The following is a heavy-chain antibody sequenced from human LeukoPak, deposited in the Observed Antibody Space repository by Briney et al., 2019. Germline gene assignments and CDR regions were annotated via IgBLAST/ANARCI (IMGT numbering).Heavy chain of an antibody. J-gene: IGHJ6*02. CDR1: GDSMTSSNHY. V-gene: IGHV4-39*01. D-gene: IGHD2-15*01. CDR3: ARRSQCTGDSCYPV. Sequence: PSETLSLTCTVSGDSMTSSNHYWVWIRQPPGKGLEWVGSIYYGGSTYYNPSLKSRVTISQDTSKNQFSLKVNTVTAADTAVYHCARRSQCTGDSCYPVWGQGTTVTVSS. CDR2: IYYGGST.